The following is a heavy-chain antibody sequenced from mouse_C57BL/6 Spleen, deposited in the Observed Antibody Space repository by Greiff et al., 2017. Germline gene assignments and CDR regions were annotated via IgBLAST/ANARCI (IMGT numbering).Heavy chain of an antibody. V-gene: IGHV1-22*01. Sequence: VQLQQSGPELVKPGASVKMSCKASGYTFTDYNMHWVKQSHGKSLEWIGYLNPKNGGTSYNQKFKGKATLTVNKSSSTSYMELRSLTSEDSAVYYCARGDYGSSYLSWYFDVWGTGTTVTVSS. J-gene: IGHJ1*03. CDR3: ARGDYGSSYLSWYFDV. CDR1: GYTFTDYN. D-gene: IGHD1-1*01. CDR2: LNPKNGGT.